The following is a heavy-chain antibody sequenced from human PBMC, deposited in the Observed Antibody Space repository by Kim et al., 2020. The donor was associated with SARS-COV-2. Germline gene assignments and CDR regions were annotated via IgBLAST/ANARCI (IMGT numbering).Heavy chain of an antibody. V-gene: IGHV3-23*01. CDR2: LDGRADNT. CDR3: AKGLFDWLSVSDH. Sequence: GGSLRLSCAASGFTFSNYAMKWVRQAPGKGLEWVSSLDGRADNTFYSDSVKGRFIISRDNSHNTLYLQMNTLRAEDTAIYYCAKGLFDWLSVSDHWGQGT. CDR1: GFTFSNYA. D-gene: IGHD3-9*01. J-gene: IGHJ4*02.